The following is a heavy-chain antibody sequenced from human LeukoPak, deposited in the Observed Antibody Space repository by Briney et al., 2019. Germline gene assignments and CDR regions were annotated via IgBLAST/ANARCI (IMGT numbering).Heavy chain of an antibody. J-gene: IGHJ3*02. D-gene: IGHD3-3*01. Sequence: ASVKVSCKASGYTLTGYYMHWVRQAPGQGLEWMGWINPNSGGTNYAQKFQGRVTMTRDTSISTAYMELSRLRSDDTAVYYCANLWSGYYTGESGDAFDIWGQGTMVTVSS. CDR3: ANLWSGYYTGESGDAFDI. V-gene: IGHV1-2*02. CDR2: INPNSGGT. CDR1: GYTLTGYY.